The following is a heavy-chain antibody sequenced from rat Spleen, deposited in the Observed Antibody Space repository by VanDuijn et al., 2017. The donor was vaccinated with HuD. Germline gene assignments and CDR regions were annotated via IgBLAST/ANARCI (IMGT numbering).Heavy chain of an antibody. V-gene: IGHV5-25*01. J-gene: IGHJ2*01. CDR1: GFTFSNYD. CDR2: ISPSGGST. D-gene: IGHD1-11*01. Sequence: EVQLVESGGGLVQPGRSLKLSCAASGFTFSNYDMAWVRQAPTKGLEWVASISPSGGSTYYRDSVKGRFTISRDNAKSTLYLQMDSLRSEDTATYYCAKHAVTTGVDYFDYWGQGVMVTVSS. CDR3: AKHAVTTGVDYFDY.